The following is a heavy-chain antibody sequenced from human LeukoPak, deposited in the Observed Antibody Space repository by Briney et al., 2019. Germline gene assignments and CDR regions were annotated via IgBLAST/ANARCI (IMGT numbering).Heavy chain of an antibody. CDR2: MNPNSGNT. Sequence: WASVKVSCKASGYTFTSYDINWVRQAPGQGLEWMGWMNPNSGNTGYAQKFQGRVTITRNTSISTAYMELSSLRSEDTAVYYCARGHLMKLNGSGSYMIDYWGQGTLVTVSS. J-gene: IGHJ4*02. CDR3: ARGHLMKLNGSGSYMIDY. D-gene: IGHD3-10*01. V-gene: IGHV1-8*03. CDR1: GYTFTSYD.